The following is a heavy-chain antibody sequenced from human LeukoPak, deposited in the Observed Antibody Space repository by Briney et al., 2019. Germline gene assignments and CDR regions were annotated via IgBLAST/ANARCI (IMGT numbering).Heavy chain of an antibody. J-gene: IGHJ4*02. Sequence: SVKVSCKASGGTFSSYAISWVRQAPGQGLEWMRGIIPIFGTANYAQKFQGRVTITADESTSTAYMELSSLRSEDTAVYYCARSTRITMIVVAENLDYWGQGTLVTVSS. V-gene: IGHV1-69*13. CDR2: IIPIFGTA. D-gene: IGHD3-22*01. CDR3: ARSTRITMIVVAENLDY. CDR1: GGTFSSYA.